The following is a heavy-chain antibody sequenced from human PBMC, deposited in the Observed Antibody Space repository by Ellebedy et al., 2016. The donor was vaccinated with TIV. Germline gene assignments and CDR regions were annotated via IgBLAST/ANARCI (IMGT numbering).Heavy chain of an antibody. Sequence: MPSETLSLTCTVSDYSISSGYFWGWIRQPPGKGREWIGSIHHSGTNYYNPSLKSRLTISLDTSKSQFSLKLTSVTAADTAVYYCARDHNCSGGRCYLNWFDPWGQGTLVTVSS. CDR2: IHHSGTN. CDR3: ARDHNCSGGRCYLNWFDP. CDR1: DYSISSGYF. V-gene: IGHV4-38-2*02. J-gene: IGHJ5*02. D-gene: IGHD2-15*01.